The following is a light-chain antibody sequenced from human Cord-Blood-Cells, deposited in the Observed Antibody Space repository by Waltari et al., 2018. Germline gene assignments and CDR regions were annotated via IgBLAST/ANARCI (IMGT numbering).Light chain of an antibody. Sequence: DIQMTQSPSSLSASVGDRVTLTLRASQSISSYLNRYQQKPGKAPKHLIYAAYNLQLGVPSSFSCSGSGTDFTLTISRLQPEDFSTYYCQQSYSTPCTFGPGTKVEIK. CDR3: QQSYSTPCT. CDR1: QSISSY. J-gene: IGKJ1*01. V-gene: IGKV1-39*01. CDR2: AAY.